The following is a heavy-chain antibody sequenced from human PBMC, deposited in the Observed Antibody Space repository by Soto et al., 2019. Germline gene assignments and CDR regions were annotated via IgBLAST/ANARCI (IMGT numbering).Heavy chain of an antibody. V-gene: IGHV1-18*01. Sequence: QVQVVQSGDEVKKPGASVKVSCKASGYTFTNYGFSWVRQAPGQGLERMGGISGYNGNTKYAEKFQGRVTMTKDTSTSTAHMELRRLRSDDTAVYYCASEGQAPYYYYGMDVWSQGNAVTVSS. CDR3: ASEGQAPYYYYGMDV. CDR2: ISGYNGNT. J-gene: IGHJ6*02. CDR1: GYTFTNYG.